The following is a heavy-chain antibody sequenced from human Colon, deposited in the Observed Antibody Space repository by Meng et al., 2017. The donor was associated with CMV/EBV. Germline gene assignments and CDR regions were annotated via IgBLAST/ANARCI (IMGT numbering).Heavy chain of an antibody. Sequence: EVELGVAGGVFVKPGGVLGRSCAASGFAFNNAWMIWVLQAPGKGLEWVGRIKSNRDGETRDYNTPVKGRFTISRDDSKATLYLQMNSLKTEDTAVYFCITDDTGHDWSFWGRGTLVTVSS. CDR2: IKSNRDGETR. CDR3: ITDDTGHDWSF. D-gene: IGHD5-12*01. V-gene: IGHV3-15*01. CDR1: GFAFNNAW. J-gene: IGHJ1*01.